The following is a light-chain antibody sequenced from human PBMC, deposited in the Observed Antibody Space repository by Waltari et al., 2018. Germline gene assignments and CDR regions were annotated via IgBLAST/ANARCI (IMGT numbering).Light chain of an antibody. V-gene: IGLV6-57*01. CDR1: SGSIASNY. CDR3: QSYDSTNHGV. CDR2: ENN. J-gene: IGLJ2*01. Sequence: FMLTQPHSVSESPGKTVTIPCTRSSGSIASNYVQWSQQRPGTSPIALIYENNKRPQRVPDRFAGSIDSSSNSASLTISGLKTEDEADYYCQSYDSTNHGVFGGGTKLTVL.